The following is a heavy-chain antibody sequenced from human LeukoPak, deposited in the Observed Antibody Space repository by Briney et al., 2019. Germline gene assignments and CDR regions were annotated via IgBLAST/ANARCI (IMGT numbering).Heavy chain of an antibody. V-gene: IGHV1-3*01. CDR1: GYTFTSYG. CDR3: ARFLGGDYAMDV. CDR2: INVGNGNT. D-gene: IGHD3-3*01. J-gene: IGHJ6*04. Sequence: APVKVSCKASGYTFTSYGLHWVRQAPGQRLEWMGWINVGNGNTKYSQKFQGRVTITRDTSASTAYMELSSLRSEDTAVYYCARFLGGDYAMDVWGKGTTVTVSS.